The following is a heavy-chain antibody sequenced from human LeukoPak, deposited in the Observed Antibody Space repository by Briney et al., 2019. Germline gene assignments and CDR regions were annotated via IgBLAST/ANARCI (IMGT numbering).Heavy chain of an antibody. CDR3: ARGEHVWGSYRYHFDY. J-gene: IGHJ4*02. CDR1: GFTFSSYW. V-gene: IGHV3-30-3*01. CDR2: ISYDGSNK. D-gene: IGHD3-16*02. Sequence: GGSLRLSCAASGFTFSSYWMSWVRQAPGKGLEWVAVISYDGSNKYYADSVKGRFTISRDNSKNTLYLQMNSLRAEDTAVYYCARGEHVWGSYRYHFDYWGQGTLVTVSS.